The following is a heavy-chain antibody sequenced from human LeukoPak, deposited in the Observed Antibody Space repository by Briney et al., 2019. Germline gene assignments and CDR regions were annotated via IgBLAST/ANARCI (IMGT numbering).Heavy chain of an antibody. CDR3: ARDGYTYGFDY. D-gene: IGHD5-18*01. Sequence: PSETLSLTCTVSGGSIRNYYWNWIRQPAGKGPEWIGRFYTGGSTKYNPSLKSRVTMSVDTSKNQFSLKLSSVTAADTAVYHCARDGYTYGFDYWGQGARVTVSS. V-gene: IGHV4-4*07. J-gene: IGHJ4*02. CDR2: FYTGGST. CDR1: GGSIRNYY.